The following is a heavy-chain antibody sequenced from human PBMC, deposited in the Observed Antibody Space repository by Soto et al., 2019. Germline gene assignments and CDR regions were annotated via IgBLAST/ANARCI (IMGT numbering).Heavy chain of an antibody. CDR1: GHTFTGYY. CDR2: INPNSGGT. V-gene: IGHV1-2*04. D-gene: IGHD5-18*01. J-gene: IGHJ6*02. Sequence: GASVKVSCKASGHTFTGYYMHWVRQAPGQGLEWMGWINPNSGGTNYAQKFQGWVTMTRDTSISTAYMELSRLRSDDTAVYYCASQGYSYGPGGYYYGMEVWGQGTTVTVSS. CDR3: ASQGYSYGPGGYYYGMEV.